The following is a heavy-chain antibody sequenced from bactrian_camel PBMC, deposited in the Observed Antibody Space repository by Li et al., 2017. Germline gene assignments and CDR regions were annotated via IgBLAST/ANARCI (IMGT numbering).Heavy chain of an antibody. J-gene: IGHJ4*01. Sequence: VQLVESGGGSVQAGGSLRLSCAVSGQTSSSYCKGWFRQAPGKEREGVALFESDGRVRYADSVKGRFTISRDNAKNTLYLQLNSLKTEDTAMYYCIKNSLDYWGQGTQVTVS. V-gene: IGHV3S55*01. CDR3: IKNSLDY. CDR1: GQTSSSYC. CDR2: FESDGRV.